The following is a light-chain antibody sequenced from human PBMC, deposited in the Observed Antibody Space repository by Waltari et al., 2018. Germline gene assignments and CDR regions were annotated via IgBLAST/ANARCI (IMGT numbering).Light chain of an antibody. Sequence: EIVLTQSPGTLSLSPGERATLSCRASQTVRTTYLAWYQQKPGQAPTLLIYGASSRATGIPERCSGGWSGTDFSLTISSLEPEDLAVYYDQHYDNSPLTFGGGTKVEIK. CDR2: GAS. CDR3: QHYDNSPLT. CDR1: QTVRTTY. J-gene: IGKJ4*01. V-gene: IGKV3-20*01.